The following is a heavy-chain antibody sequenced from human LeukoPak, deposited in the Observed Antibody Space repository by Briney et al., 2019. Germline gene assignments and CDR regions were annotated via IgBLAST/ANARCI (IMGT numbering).Heavy chain of an antibody. V-gene: IGHV3-23*01. Sequence: GGSLRLSCAAYGFTFSSYAMSWVRPAPGQGLEWFSAISGSGGSTYYADSVKGRFTISRDNSKNTLYLQMNSLRAEDTAVYYCAKARYNWNYNWFDPWGQGTLVTVSS. J-gene: IGHJ5*02. CDR2: ISGSGGST. CDR1: GFTFSSYA. CDR3: AKARYNWNYNWFDP. D-gene: IGHD1-1*01.